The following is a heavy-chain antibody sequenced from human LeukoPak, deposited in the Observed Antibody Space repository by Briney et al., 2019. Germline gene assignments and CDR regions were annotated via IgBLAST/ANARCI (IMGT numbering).Heavy chain of an antibody. CDR2: IIPIFGTA. Sequence: SVKVSCKASGGTFSRYAISWVRQAPGQGLEWMGGIIPIFGTANYAQKFQGRVTITADESTSTAYMELSSLRSEDTAVYYCARDKFGYNGSLGYWGQGTLVTVSS. V-gene: IGHV1-69*13. CDR1: GGTFSRYA. CDR3: ARDKFGYNGSLGY. D-gene: IGHD5-12*01. J-gene: IGHJ4*02.